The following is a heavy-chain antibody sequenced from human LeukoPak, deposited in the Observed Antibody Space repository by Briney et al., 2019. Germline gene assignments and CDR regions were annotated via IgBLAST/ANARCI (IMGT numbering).Heavy chain of an antibody. CDR2: IYTSGST. CDR1: GGSISSGSYY. D-gene: IGHD5-12*01. Sequence: PSETLSLTCTVSGGSISSGSYYWSWIRQPAGKGLEWIGRIYTSGSTNYNPSLKSRVTISVDTSKNQFSLKLNSVTAADTAVYYCARGAIVATTVDSWGQGALVTVSS. CDR3: ARGAIVATTVDS. V-gene: IGHV4-61*02. J-gene: IGHJ4*02.